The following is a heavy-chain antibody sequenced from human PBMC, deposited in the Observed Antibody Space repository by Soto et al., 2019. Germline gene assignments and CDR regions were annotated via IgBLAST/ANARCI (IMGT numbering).Heavy chain of an antibody. J-gene: IGHJ4*01. D-gene: IGHD1-7*01. CDR1: GFNFRSSA. V-gene: IGHV3-7*05. Sequence: GGSLRLSCAACGFNFRSSAMSWVRQAPGKGLEWVANIRQDGSSKYYVDSVKGRFTISRDNAKNSLYLQMNSLRAEDTAVYYCARDITGTESLDYWGHGTLVTVSS. CDR2: IRQDGSSK. CDR3: ARDITGTESLDY.